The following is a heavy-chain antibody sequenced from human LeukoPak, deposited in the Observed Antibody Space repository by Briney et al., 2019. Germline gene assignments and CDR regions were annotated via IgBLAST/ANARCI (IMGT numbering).Heavy chain of an antibody. D-gene: IGHD3-22*01. CDR2: INPNSGGT. CDR3: ARDADSSGYYYLTQDY. Sequence: ASVKVSCKASGYTFTGYYMHWVRQAPGQGLEWMGRINPNSGGTNYAQKFQGRVTMTRDTSISTAYMELSRLRSDDTAVYYCARDADSSGYYYLTQDYWGQGTLDTVSS. V-gene: IGHV1-2*06. CDR1: GYTFTGYY. J-gene: IGHJ4*02.